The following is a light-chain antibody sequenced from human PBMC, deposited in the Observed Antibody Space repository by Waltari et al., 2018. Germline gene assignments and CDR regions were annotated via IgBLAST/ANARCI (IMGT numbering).Light chain of an antibody. J-gene: IGLJ2*01. CDR2: GSR. CDR1: SSNIGADHD. CDR3: QSFDSSLGGVL. V-gene: IGLV1-40*01. Sequence: QSVLTQPPSVSGAPGQSVTISCTGSSSNIGADHDVHWYQQFPGRAPKLLISGSRKRPAGVPARFSGSKSGTSASLAITGLQAEDEADYYCQSFDSSLGGVLFGGGTQLTVL.